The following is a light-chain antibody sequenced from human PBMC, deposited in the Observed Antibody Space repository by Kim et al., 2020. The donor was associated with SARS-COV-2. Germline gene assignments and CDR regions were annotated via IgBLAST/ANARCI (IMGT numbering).Light chain of an antibody. J-gene: IGLJ2*01. CDR1: SLRSYY. CDR3: NSRDSSGNVV. Sequence: VALGQTVRIKCQGDSLRSYYASWYQQKPGQAPVLVIYGKNNRPSGIPDRFSGSSSGNTASLTITGAQAEDEADYYCNSRDSSGNVVFGGGTQLTVL. CDR2: GKN. V-gene: IGLV3-19*01.